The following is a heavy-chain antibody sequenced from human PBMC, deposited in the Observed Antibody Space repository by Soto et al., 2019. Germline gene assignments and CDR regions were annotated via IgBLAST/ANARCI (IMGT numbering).Heavy chain of an antibody. CDR2: IYHSGST. V-gene: IGHV4-4*02. CDR3: ARARARYDLPARFWFDP. Sequence: SETLSLTCAVSSGSISSSNWWSWVRQPPGKGLEWIGEIYHSGSTNYNPSLKSRVTISVDKSKNQFSLKLSSVTAADTAVYYCARARARYDLPARFWFDPWGQGTLVTVSS. CDR1: SGSISSSNW. D-gene: IGHD5-12*01. J-gene: IGHJ5*02.